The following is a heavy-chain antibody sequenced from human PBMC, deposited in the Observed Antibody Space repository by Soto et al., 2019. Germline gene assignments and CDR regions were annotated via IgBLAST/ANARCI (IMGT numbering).Heavy chain of an antibody. V-gene: IGHV1-3*01. J-gene: IGHJ1*01. D-gene: IGHD3-3*02. CDR2: INAGSGNT. CDR3: ARAAIIAASGIFFLH. CDR1: GYTFTSHA. Sequence: QVQLVQSGAEVKEPGASMKVSCKASGYTFTSHAIHWVRQAPGQRLEWMGRINAGSGNTRYSEKFQFRFAMTRATSATTVYMELSSLSSEDTGVYYCARAAIIAASGIFFLHWCQGSPVIVSS.